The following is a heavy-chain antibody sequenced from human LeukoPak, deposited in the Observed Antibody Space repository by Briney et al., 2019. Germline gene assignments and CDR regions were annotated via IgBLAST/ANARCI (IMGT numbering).Heavy chain of an antibody. CDR1: GGSISSYY. CDR3: ARHGLRKYYFDY. D-gene: IGHD4/OR15-4a*01. Sequence: SETLSLTCTVSGGSISSYYWSRIRQPPGKGLEWIGYIYYSGSTNYNPSLKSRVTISVDTSKNQFSLKLSSVTAADTAVYYCARHGLRKYYFDYWGQGTLVTVSS. J-gene: IGHJ4*02. V-gene: IGHV4-59*08. CDR2: IYYSGST.